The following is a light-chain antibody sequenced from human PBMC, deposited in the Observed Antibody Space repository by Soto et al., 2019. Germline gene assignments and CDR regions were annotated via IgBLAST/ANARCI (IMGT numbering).Light chain of an antibody. CDR1: SSDVGAYNY. CDR2: DVS. CDR3: SSFTRSNSYV. J-gene: IGLJ1*01. Sequence: QSVRTQPASESGSPGQSITISCTGTSSDVGAYNYVSWYQQHPGKVPKLMIYDVSDRPSGVSNRFSGSKSGNTASLTISGLQAEDEPDYYCSSFTRSNSYVFGTGTKLTLL. V-gene: IGLV2-14*03.